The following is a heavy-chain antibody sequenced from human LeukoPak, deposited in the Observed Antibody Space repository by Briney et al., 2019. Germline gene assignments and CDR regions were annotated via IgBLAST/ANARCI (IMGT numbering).Heavy chain of an antibody. V-gene: IGHV3-7*01. J-gene: IGHJ5*02. D-gene: IGHD5-12*01. CDR1: GFTFSSYW. CDR3: ASNLGGYEKNWFDP. Sequence: GGSLRLSCAASGFTFSSYWMSWVRQAPGKGLEWVANIKQDGSEKYYVDSVKGRFTISRDNAKNSLYLQMNSLRAEDTAVYYCASNLGGYEKNWFDPWGQGTLVTVSS. CDR2: IKQDGSEK.